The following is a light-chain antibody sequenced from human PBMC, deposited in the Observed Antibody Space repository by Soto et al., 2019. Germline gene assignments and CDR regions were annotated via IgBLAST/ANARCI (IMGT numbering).Light chain of an antibody. Sequence: EIVLTQSPGTLSLSPGERATLSCRASQSVSSSYLAWYQRKSGQAPRLLIYGASGRATGIPDRFSGSGSGTDFTLTISRLEPEDFAVYYCQQYGSSALYTFGQGTKLEIK. CDR2: GAS. CDR3: QQYGSSALYT. CDR1: QSVSSSY. J-gene: IGKJ2*01. V-gene: IGKV3-20*01.